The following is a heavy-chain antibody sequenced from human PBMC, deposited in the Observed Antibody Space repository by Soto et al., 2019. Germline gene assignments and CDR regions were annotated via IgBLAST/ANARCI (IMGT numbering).Heavy chain of an antibody. V-gene: IGHV4-61*01. D-gene: IGHD3-22*01. CDR1: GGSVSSGSYY. J-gene: IGHJ4*02. CDR2: IYYSGST. Sequence: SETLSLTCTVSGGSVSSGSYYWSWIRQPPGKGLEWIGYIYYSGSTNYNPSLKSRVTISVDTSKNQFSLKLSSVTAADTAVYYCARGSRYYYDSSGYYFLDYWGQGTLVTVSS. CDR3: ARGSRYYYDSSGYYFLDY.